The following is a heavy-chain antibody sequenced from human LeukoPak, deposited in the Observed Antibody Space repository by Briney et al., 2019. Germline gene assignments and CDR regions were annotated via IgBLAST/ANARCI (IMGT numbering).Heavy chain of an antibody. Sequence: GRSLRLSCAASGFTFSSYAMHWVRQAPGKGLEWVAVISYDGSNKYYADSVKGRFTISRDNSKNSLYLQMNSLRAEDTALYYCAKDISGDLLVSWFDPWGQGTLVTVSS. CDR2: ISYDGSNK. D-gene: IGHD6-13*01. V-gene: IGHV3-30*04. CDR3: AKDISGDLLVSWFDP. CDR1: GFTFSSYA. J-gene: IGHJ5*02.